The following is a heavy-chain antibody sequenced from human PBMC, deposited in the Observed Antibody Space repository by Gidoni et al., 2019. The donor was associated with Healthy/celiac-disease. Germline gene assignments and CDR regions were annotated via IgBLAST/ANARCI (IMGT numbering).Heavy chain of an antibody. CDR3: ASERTVVTYGMDV. J-gene: IGHJ6*02. CDR2: INPSGGST. Sequence: QVQLVQSGAEVKKPGASVKVSCKASGYTFTSYYMHWVRQAPGQGLEWMGIINPSGGSTSYAQKFQGRVTMTRDTSTSTVYMELSSLRSEDTAVYYCASERTVVTYGMDVWGQGTTVTVSS. D-gene: IGHD2-21*02. V-gene: IGHV1-46*03. CDR1: GYTFTSYY.